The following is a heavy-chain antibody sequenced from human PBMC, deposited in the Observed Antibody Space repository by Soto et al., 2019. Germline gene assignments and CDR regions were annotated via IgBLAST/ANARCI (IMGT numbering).Heavy chain of an antibody. CDR2: LYDVDGS. J-gene: IGHJ3*01. CDR3: ATWHEREHAYDV. D-gene: IGHD1-1*01. V-gene: IGHV3-53*01. Sequence: RRLSCAASGLTVSSKKYVAWVRQAPGKGLEWVSALYDVDGSFYSDSVKGRFTTSSDSSKTTVYLQMNDLRPADTAVYYCATWHEREHAYDVWGQGTTVTVSS. CDR1: GLTVSSKKY.